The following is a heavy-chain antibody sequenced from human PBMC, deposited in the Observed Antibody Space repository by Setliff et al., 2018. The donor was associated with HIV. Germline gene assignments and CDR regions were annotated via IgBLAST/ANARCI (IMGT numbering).Heavy chain of an antibody. CDR2: INPNMGDT. CDR3: ASGKGVRGVIIRGGLDV. V-gene: IGHV1-2*06. Sequence: ASVKVSCKASGYKFTGHHIQWMRQAPGQGLEWMGRINPNMGDTQYAQKFQGRIIMTRDTSINTVYMELSSLTSEDTAVYYCASGKGVRGVIIRGGLDVWGKGTTVTVSS. CDR1: GYKFTGHH. J-gene: IGHJ6*04. D-gene: IGHD3-10*01.